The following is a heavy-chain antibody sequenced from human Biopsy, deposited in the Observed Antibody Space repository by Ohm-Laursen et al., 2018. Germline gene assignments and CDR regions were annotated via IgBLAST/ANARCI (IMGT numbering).Heavy chain of an antibody. CDR2: NIPILGTG. V-gene: IGHV1-69*06. CDR1: GGTFQKYG. D-gene: IGHD3-9*01. J-gene: IGHJ1*01. Sequence: SVKVSCKASGGTFQKYGVNWVRQAPGQGLEWLGGNIPILGTGNYAQKFQDRVTVAADTSTSTATMELRSLRSDDTAVYYCATKLTGYFHHWGQGTLVIVSS. CDR3: ATKLTGYFHH.